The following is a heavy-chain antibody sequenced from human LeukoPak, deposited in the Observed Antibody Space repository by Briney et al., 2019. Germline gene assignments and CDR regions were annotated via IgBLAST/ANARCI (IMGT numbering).Heavy chain of an antibody. CDR1: GGSISSYY. CDR2: IYYSGST. CDR3: ARGNGYYDFWYFDY. D-gene: IGHD3-3*01. V-gene: IGHV4-59*01. Sequence: ASETLSLTCTVSGGSISSYYWSWIRQPPGKGLEWIGYIYYSGSTNYNPSLKSRVTISVDTSKNQFSLKLSSVTAADTAVYYCARGNGYYDFWYFDYWGQGTLVTVSS. J-gene: IGHJ4*02.